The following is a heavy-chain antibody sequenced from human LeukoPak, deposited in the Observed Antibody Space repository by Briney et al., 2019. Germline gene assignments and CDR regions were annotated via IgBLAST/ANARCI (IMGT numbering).Heavy chain of an antibody. CDR2: ISDNGGGT. V-gene: IGHV3-23*01. CDR1: GFTFSSYA. J-gene: IGHJ4*02. Sequence: GGSLRLSCAASGFTFSSYAMSWVRQAPGKGLERVSGISDNGGGTYYADSVKGRFTISRDNSKNTLFLQMNSLRAEDTAVYYCAKDHIRRDGYSDFDYWGQGTLVTVSS. CDR3: AKDHIRRDGYSDFDY. D-gene: IGHD5-24*01.